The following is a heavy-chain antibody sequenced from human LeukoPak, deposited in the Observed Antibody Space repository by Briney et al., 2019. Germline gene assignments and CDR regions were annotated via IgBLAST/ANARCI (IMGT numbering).Heavy chain of an antibody. Sequence: SETLSLTCAVYGGSFSGYYWSWIRQPPGKGLEWIGEINHSGSTNYNPSLKSRVTISVDTSKNQFPLKLSSVTAADTAVYYCARGRDDYVWGSYPNWFDPWGQGTLVTVSS. J-gene: IGHJ5*02. V-gene: IGHV4-34*01. CDR1: GGSFSGYY. CDR2: INHSGST. D-gene: IGHD3-16*02. CDR3: ARGRDDYVWGSYPNWFDP.